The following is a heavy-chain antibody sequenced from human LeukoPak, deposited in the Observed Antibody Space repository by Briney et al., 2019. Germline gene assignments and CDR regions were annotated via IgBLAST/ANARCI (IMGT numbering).Heavy chain of an antibody. V-gene: IGHV4-4*09. CDR3: ARHPYDFWSGYYTGWFDP. CDR1: GGSISSYY. D-gene: IGHD3-3*01. J-gene: IGHJ5*02. CDR2: IYTSGST. Sequence: PSETLSLTCTVSGGSISSYYWSWIRQPPGKGLEWIGYIYTSGSTNYNPSLKSRVTISVDTSKNQFSLKLSSVTAADTAVYYCARHPYDFWSGYYTGWFDPWGQGTLVTVPS.